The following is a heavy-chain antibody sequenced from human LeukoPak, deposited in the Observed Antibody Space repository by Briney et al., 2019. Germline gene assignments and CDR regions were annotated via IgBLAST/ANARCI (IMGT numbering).Heavy chain of an antibody. J-gene: IGHJ4*02. D-gene: IGHD3-3*01. CDR1: GGTFSSYA. Sequence: SVKVSCKASGGTFSSYAISWVRQAPGQGLEWMGGIIPIFGTANYAQKFQGRVTITADESTSTAYMELRSLRSDGTAVYYCASCYYDFWSGYCNIDYWGQGTLVTVSS. V-gene: IGHV1-69*01. CDR3: ASCYYDFWSGYCNIDY. CDR2: IIPIFGTA.